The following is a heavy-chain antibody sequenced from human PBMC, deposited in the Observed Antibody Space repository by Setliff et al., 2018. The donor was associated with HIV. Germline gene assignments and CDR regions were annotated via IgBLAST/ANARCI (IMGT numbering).Heavy chain of an antibody. D-gene: IGHD6-19*01. CDR3: ARVAVPGLAYFPH. CDR2: INANGGGT. J-gene: IGHJ1*01. Sequence: ASVKVSCKASGGTFSSYAISWVRQAPGQGLEWMGIINANGGGTSYAQKFQGRVTITGDTSTNTVYMEMSGLRSEDTAVFYCARVAVPGLAYFPHWGQGTQVTVSS. CDR1: GGTFSSYA. V-gene: IGHV1-46*01.